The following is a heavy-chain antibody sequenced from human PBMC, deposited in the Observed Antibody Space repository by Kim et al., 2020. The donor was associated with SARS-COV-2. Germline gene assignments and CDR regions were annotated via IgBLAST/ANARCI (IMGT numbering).Heavy chain of an antibody. Sequence: GGSLRLSCAASGFTFSSYSMNWVRQAPGKGLEWVSSISSSSSYIYYADSVKGRFTISRDNAKNSLYLQMNSLRAEDTAVYYCAGSPPSSWYLGVVDNWFDPWGQGTLVTVSS. CDR1: GFTFSSYS. CDR2: ISSSSSYI. J-gene: IGHJ5*02. D-gene: IGHD6-13*01. CDR3: AGSPPSSWYLGVVDNWFDP. V-gene: IGHV3-21*01.